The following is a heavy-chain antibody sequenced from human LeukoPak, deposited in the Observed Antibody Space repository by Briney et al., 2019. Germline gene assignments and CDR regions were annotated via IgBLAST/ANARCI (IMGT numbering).Heavy chain of an antibody. J-gene: IGHJ6*02. CDR1: GFSFSSYT. CDR3: AREDYGMDV. CDR2: ISSRSSYI. V-gene: IGHV3-21*01. Sequence: GGSLRLSCVASGFSFSSYTMNWVRQAPGKGPEWVSSISSRSSYIYYADSVKGRFTISRDNTKNSLYLQMNSLRAEDTAVYYCAREDYGMDVWGQGTTVIVSS.